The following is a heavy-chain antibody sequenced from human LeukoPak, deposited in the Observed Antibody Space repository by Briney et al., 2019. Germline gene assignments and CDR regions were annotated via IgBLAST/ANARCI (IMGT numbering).Heavy chain of an antibody. CDR1: GFTFSSYE. CDR2: ISSSGSTI. V-gene: IGHV3-48*03. J-gene: IGHJ4*02. D-gene: IGHD6-19*01. CDR3: ARDYSSGFLDY. Sequence: GGSLRLSCAASGFTFSSYEMNWVRQAPGKGLEWVSYISSSGSTIYYADSVKGRFTISRDNAKNSLYLQMNSPRAEDTAVYYCARDYSSGFLDYWGQGTLVTVSS.